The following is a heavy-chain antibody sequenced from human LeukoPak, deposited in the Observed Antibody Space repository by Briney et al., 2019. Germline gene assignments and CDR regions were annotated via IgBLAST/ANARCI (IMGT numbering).Heavy chain of an antibody. CDR1: GFTFSSYS. V-gene: IGHV3-21*01. Sequence: KPGGSLRLSCAASGFTFSSYSMNWVRQAPGKGLEWVSSISSSSSYIYYADSVKGRFTISRDNAKNSLYLQMNSLRAEDTAVYYCARAPKSYYYDSSGSFDYWGQGTLVTVSS. J-gene: IGHJ4*02. CDR3: ARAPKSYYYDSSGSFDY. D-gene: IGHD3-22*01. CDR2: ISSSSSYI.